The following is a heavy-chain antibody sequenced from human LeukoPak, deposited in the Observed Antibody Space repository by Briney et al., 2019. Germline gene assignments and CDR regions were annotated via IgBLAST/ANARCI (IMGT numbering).Heavy chain of an antibody. CDR3: AGVHYGDYPFGY. V-gene: IGHV4-61*01. Sequence: KSSETLSLTCTVSGGSVSSGSYYWSWIRQPPGKGLEWIGYVYYSGSTNYNPSLKSRVTISVDTSKNQFSLKLSSVTAADTAVYYCAGVHYGDYPFGYWGQGTLVTVSS. CDR1: GGSVSSGSYY. D-gene: IGHD4-17*01. CDR2: VYYSGST. J-gene: IGHJ4*02.